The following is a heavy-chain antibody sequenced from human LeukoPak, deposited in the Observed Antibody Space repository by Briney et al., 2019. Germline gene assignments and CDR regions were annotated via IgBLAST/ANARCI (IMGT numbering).Heavy chain of an antibody. CDR1: GGSISSYY. D-gene: IGHD3-3*01. CDR3: ARAETQYYGFWSGYHNWFDP. Sequence: PSETLSLTCTVSGGSISSYYWSWIRQPPGEGLEWIGYIYYSGRTNYNPSLKSRITILVDTSKNQFSLKLSSVTAADTAVYYCARAETQYYGFWSGYHNWFDPWGQGTLVTVSS. J-gene: IGHJ5*02. V-gene: IGHV4-59*01. CDR2: IYYSGRT.